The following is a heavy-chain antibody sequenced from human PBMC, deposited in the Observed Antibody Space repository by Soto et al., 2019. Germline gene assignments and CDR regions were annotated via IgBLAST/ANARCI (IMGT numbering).Heavy chain of an antibody. D-gene: IGHD6-13*01. V-gene: IGHV1-18*01. J-gene: IGHJ5*02. Sequence: XSLKVSCKASVYTFTSYGISWVRQAPGQGLEWMGWISAYNGNTNYAQKLQGRVTMTTDTSTSTAYMELRSLRSDDTAVYYCARGWVEAAGTYNWFDPWGQGTLVTGSS. CDR3: ARGWVEAAGTYNWFDP. CDR2: ISAYNGNT. CDR1: VYTFTSYG.